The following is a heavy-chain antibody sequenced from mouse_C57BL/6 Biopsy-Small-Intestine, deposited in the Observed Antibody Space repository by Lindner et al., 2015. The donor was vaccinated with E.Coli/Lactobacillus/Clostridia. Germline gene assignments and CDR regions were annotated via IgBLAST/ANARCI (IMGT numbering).Heavy chain of an antibody. J-gene: IGHJ2*01. CDR3: ARGTGRGFDY. Sequence: VQLQESGGGLVKPGGSLKLSCAASGFTFSDYGMHWVRQAPEKGLEWVAYISSGSSTIYYADTVKGRFTISRDNAKSTLFLQMTSLRSEDTAMYYCARGTGRGFDYWGQGTTLTVSS. D-gene: IGHD4-1*01. CDR2: ISSGSSTI. CDR1: GFTFSDYG. V-gene: IGHV5-17*01.